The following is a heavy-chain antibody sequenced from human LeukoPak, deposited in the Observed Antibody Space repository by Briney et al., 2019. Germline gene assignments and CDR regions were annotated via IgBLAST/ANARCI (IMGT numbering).Heavy chain of an antibody. CDR1: GSTFSSYG. V-gene: IGHV3-33*01. CDR3: ARDITTESDAFDI. Sequence: GRSLRLSCAASGSTFSSYGMHWVRQAPGKGLEWVAVIWYDGSNKYYADSVKGRFTISRDNSKNTLYLQMNSLRAEDTAVYYCARDITTESDAFDIWGQGTMVTVSS. J-gene: IGHJ3*02. CDR2: IWYDGSNK. D-gene: IGHD1-1*01.